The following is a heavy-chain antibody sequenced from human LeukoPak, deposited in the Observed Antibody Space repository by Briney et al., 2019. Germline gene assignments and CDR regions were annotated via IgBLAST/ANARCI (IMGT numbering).Heavy chain of an antibody. Sequence: GGSLRLYCAASGFTFSNYAMSWVRQAPGKGLDWVSAISGSGGSTYYADSVKGRFTISRDNSKNTLYLQMNSLRAEDTAVYYCAKDFTANYDFWSGYPHWGQGTLVTVSS. J-gene: IGHJ4*02. CDR2: ISGSGGST. CDR3: AKDFTANYDFWSGYPH. CDR1: GFTFSNYA. V-gene: IGHV3-23*01. D-gene: IGHD3-3*01.